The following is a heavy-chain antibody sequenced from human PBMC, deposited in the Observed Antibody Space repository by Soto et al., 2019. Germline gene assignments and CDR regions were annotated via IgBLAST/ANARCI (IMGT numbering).Heavy chain of an antibody. CDR1: GGTFSSYA. V-gene: IGHV1-69*06. CDR2: IIPIFGTA. D-gene: IGHD3-22*01. J-gene: IGHJ4*02. Sequence: QVQLVQSGAEVKKPGSSVKVSCKASGGTFSSYAISWVRQAPGQGLEWMGGIIPIFGTANYAQKFQGRVTITAEKATSTAYMELSSVRSEDTAVYYCARDGRGYDSSGYYHGGYFDYWGQGTLVTVSS. CDR3: ARDGRGYDSSGYYHGGYFDY.